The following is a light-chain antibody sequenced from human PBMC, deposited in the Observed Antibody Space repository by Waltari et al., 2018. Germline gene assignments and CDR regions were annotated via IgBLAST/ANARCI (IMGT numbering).Light chain of an antibody. V-gene: IGKV1-12*01. CDR1: QSINNW. Sequence: DIQMTQSPSSVSASVGDRVTITCRPSQSINNWLAWYQQKPGKDPQLLISAASNLQSGVPSRFSGSRSGTDYALTIHSLQPEDAATYFCQQANSFPRTFGRGTKVEIK. J-gene: IGKJ1*01. CDR2: AAS. CDR3: QQANSFPRT.